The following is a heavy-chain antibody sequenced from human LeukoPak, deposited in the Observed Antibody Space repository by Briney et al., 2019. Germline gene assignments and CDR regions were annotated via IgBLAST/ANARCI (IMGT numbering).Heavy chain of an antibody. CDR1: GYTFTSYD. D-gene: IGHD1-1*01. J-gene: IGHJ6*03. CDR3: ARGRLERSYYYYYMDV. Sequence: ASVKVSCKASGYTFTSYDINWVRQATGQGLEWMGWMNPNSGNTGYAQKFQGRVTMTRNTSKSTAYMELSSLRSEDTAVYYCARGRLERSYYYYYMDVWGKGTTVTVSS. V-gene: IGHV1-8*01. CDR2: MNPNSGNT.